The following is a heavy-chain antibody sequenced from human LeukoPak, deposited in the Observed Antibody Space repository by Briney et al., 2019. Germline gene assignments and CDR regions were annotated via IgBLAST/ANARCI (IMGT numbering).Heavy chain of an antibody. CDR3: AKTYYYDSSVGY. CDR1: GFTFSSYG. J-gene: IGHJ4*02. V-gene: IGHV3-30*02. Sequence: AGGSLRLSCAASGFTFSSYGMHWVRQAPGKGLEWVAFIRYDGSNKYYADSVKGRFTISRDNSKNTLYLQMNSLRAEDTAVYYCAKTYYYDSSVGYWGQGTLVTV. CDR2: IRYDGSNK. D-gene: IGHD3-22*01.